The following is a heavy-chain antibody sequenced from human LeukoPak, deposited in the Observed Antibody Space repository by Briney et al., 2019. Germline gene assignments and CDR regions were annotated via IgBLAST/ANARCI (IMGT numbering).Heavy chain of an antibody. V-gene: IGHV3-48*02. CDR1: GDTFSAYS. J-gene: IGHJ4*02. Sequence: VGSLRVSCAASGDTFSAYSMSWIREAPGGGVEWVSYITGSSHRIHYADSVKGRFTISRDNAKTSVHLQMDSLSDEATAVYYCARSVEGAFDRWGPGALVTAAS. CDR2: ITGSSHRI. CDR3: ARSVEGAFDR.